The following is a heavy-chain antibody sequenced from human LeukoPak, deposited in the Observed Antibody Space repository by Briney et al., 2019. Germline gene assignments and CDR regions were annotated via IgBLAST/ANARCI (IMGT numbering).Heavy chain of an antibody. CDR3: ARDPYYSETSGYEFGAFDI. CDR1: GFTFSSYG. Sequence: PGRSLRLSCAASGFTFSSYGMHWVRQAPGKGLEWVAVISYDGSNKYYADSVKGRFTISRDNAKNSLYLQMNSLRAEDTAVYFCARDPYYSETSGYEFGAFDIWGQGTKVTVSS. CDR2: ISYDGSNK. J-gene: IGHJ3*02. V-gene: IGHV3-30*03. D-gene: IGHD3-22*01.